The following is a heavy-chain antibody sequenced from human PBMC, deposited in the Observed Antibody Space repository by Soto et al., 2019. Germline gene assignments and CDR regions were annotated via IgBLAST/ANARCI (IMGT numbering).Heavy chain of an antibody. CDR3: ARAVEMYASGWYYFDY. Sequence: QVQLQESGPGLVKPSETLSLTCTVSGGSISSYYWSWIRQPPGKGLEWIGFIYYSESTNYNPSLQFRVTISVDTSKNQFSLRLTSVTAADTAVYYCARAVEMYASGWYYFDYWGQGTRVTVSS. J-gene: IGHJ4*02. CDR1: GGSISSYY. V-gene: IGHV4-59*01. CDR2: IYYSEST. D-gene: IGHD6-19*01.